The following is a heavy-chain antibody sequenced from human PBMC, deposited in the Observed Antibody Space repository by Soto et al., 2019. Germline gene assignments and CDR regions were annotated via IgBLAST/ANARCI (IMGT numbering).Heavy chain of an antibody. Sequence: EVQLVESGGGLVKPGGSLTLSCAASGFTFSNAWMNWVRQAPGKGLEWVARIKRKTEGGTTDYAAPLKGRFTISRDDSKNTLYLQMNTLDSEDTAVYYCAPSAAPSPSYLESWGQGTLVTVSS. D-gene: IGHD6-13*01. V-gene: IGHV3-15*07. CDR3: APSAAPSPSYLES. CDR2: IKRKTEGGTT. J-gene: IGHJ4*02. CDR1: GFTFSNAW.